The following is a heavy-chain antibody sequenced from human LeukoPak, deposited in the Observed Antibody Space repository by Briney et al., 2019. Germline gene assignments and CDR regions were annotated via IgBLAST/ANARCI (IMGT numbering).Heavy chain of an antibody. CDR2: IIPIFGTA. CDR1: GGTFSSYA. V-gene: IGHV1-69*13. CDR3: ARDASGYSYGYGDY. Sequence: ASVKVSCKASGGTFSSYAISWVRQAPGQGLEWMGGIIPIFGTANYAQKFQGRVTITADESTSTAYMELSSLRSEDTAVYYCARDASGYSYGYGDYWGQGTLVTVSS. J-gene: IGHJ4*02. D-gene: IGHD5-18*01.